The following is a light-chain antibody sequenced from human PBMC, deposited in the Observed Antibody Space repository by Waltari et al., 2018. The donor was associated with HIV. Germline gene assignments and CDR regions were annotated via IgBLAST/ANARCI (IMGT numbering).Light chain of an antibody. CDR1: QSVSSN. J-gene: IGKJ4*01. CDR2: GAS. Sequence: EIVLTQPPATLSVSPGERCAFSCTASQSVSSNLLWYQHKPGQAPRVLIYGASTRATGIPARFSGSGSGTEFTLTISSLQSEDFAVFYCQQYNHWPRLTFGGGTKVEIK. V-gene: IGKV3-15*01. CDR3: QQYNHWPRLT.